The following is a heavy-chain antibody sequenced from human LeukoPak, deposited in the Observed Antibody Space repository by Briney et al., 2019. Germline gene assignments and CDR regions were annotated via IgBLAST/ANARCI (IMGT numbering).Heavy chain of an antibody. J-gene: IGHJ4*02. Sequence: PPETLSLTCAVYGGSFSGYYWSWIRQPPGKGLEWIGEINHSGSTNYNPSLKSRVTISVDTSKNQFSLKLSSVTAADTAVYYCARGAKYSGSYYNSADFDYWGQGTLVTVSS. V-gene: IGHV4-34*01. CDR2: INHSGST. CDR1: GGSFSGYY. D-gene: IGHD1-26*01. CDR3: ARGAKYSGSYYNSADFDY.